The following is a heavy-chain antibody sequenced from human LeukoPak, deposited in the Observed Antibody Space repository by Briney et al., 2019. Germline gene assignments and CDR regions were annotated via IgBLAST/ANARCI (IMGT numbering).Heavy chain of an antibody. J-gene: IGHJ4*02. CDR3: ARDGAGTVPQYYFDY. V-gene: IGHV3-21*01. CDR1: GFTFSSYS. D-gene: IGHD3-10*01. Sequence: NPGGSLRLSCAASGFTFSSYSMNWVRQAPGKGLEWVSSISSSSSYIYYADSVKGRFTISRDNAKNSLYLQMNSLRAEDTAVYYCARDGAGTVPQYYFDYWGQGTLVTVSS. CDR2: ISSSSSYI.